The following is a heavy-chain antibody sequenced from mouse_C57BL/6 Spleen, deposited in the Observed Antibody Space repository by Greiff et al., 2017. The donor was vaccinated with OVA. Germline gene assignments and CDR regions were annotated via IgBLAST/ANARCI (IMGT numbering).Heavy chain of an antibody. CDR2: IYPRSGNT. CDR1: GYTFTSYG. V-gene: IGHV1-81*01. J-gene: IGHJ4*01. D-gene: IGHD2-1*01. CDR3: AREGGEGNYVLYAMDY. Sequence: QVQLKQSGAELARPGASVKLSCKASGYTFTSYGISWVKQRTGQGLEWIGEIYPRSGNTYYNEKFKGKATLTADKSSSTAYMELRSLTSEDSAVYFCAREGGEGNYVLYAMDYWGQGTSVTVSS.